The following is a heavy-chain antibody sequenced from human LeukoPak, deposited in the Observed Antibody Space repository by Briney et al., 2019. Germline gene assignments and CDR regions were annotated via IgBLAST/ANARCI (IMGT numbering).Heavy chain of an antibody. Sequence: GGSLRLSCAASGFTFSSYAMHWVRQAPGKGLEWVAGISYDGSNKYYADSVKGRFTISRDNSKNTLYLQMNNLQTEDTAVYYCATLRGYSSSPIFDYWGQGTQVTVSS. J-gene: IGHJ4*02. D-gene: IGHD6-13*01. CDR1: GFTFSSYA. CDR2: ISYDGSNK. CDR3: ATLRGYSSSPIFDY. V-gene: IGHV3-30*04.